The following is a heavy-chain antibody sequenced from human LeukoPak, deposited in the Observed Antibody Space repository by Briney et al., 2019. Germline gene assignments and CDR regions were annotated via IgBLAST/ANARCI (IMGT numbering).Heavy chain of an antibody. Sequence: GGSLRLSCAASGFTFSNYWMTWVRQAPGKGLEWVANINRDGSERYYVDSVKGRFTISRDDAKSSLYLQMNSLRAEDTAVYYCARRNAMDVWGQGTTVIV. V-gene: IGHV3-7*03. J-gene: IGHJ6*02. CDR3: ARRNAMDV. CDR2: INRDGSER. CDR1: GFTFSNYW.